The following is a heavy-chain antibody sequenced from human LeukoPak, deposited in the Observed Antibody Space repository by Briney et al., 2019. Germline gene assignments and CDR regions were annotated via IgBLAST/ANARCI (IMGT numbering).Heavy chain of an antibody. V-gene: IGHV3-20*04. J-gene: IGHJ4*02. Sequence: GGSLRLSCVVSGFTFDDYGMSWVRQAPGKGLEWVSAINWNGGSRSCADSVKGRFTISRDNAKNSMYLEMNSLRAEDTALYYCARDREGLLLWFGELEYWGQGVLVIVSS. D-gene: IGHD3-10*01. CDR2: INWNGGSR. CDR3: ARDREGLLLWFGELEY. CDR1: GFTFDDYG.